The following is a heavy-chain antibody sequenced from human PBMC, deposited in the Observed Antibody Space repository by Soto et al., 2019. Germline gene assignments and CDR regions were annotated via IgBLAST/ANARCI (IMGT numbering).Heavy chain of an antibody. Sequence: ASVKVSCKASGGTFSSYTISWVRQAPGQGLEWMGWISTYNGDTNDAPKFQDRVTMTSDTSTSTVYMELRSLRSDDTAVYYCARAEADASSSSGMDARGQRNRLTVSS. J-gene: IGHJ6*02. CDR2: ISTYNGDT. V-gene: IGHV1-18*01. D-gene: IGHD2-2*01. CDR1: GGTFSSYT. CDR3: ARAEADASSSSGMDA.